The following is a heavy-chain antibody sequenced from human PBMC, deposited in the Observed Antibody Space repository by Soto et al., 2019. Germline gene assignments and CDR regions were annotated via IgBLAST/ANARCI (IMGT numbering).Heavy chain of an antibody. V-gene: IGHV3-21*01. CDR2: ISSSSSYI. CDR1: EFTFSSYS. CDR3: ALYCSGGGCSHTLTAR. Sequence: PGGSLRLSCAASEFTFSSYSMNWVRQAPGKGLEWVSSISSSSSYIYYADSVKGRFTISRENAKNSLYLQMNSLRAEDTAVYYCALYCSGGGCSHTLTARWGQGTLVTVSS. D-gene: IGHD2-15*01. J-gene: IGHJ4*02.